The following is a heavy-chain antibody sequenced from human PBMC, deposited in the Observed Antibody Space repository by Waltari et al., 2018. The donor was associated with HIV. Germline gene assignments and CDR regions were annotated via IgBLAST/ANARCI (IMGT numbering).Heavy chain of an antibody. CDR2: ISYHGDDK. V-gene: IGHV3-30*18. Sequence: QVHLVESGGGVVQPGRSLSLSCAASGLTFSSYAMHWVRQAPGKGLEWVAVISYHGDDKYYADSVKGRFTISRDNSKNTLYLQMNSLRAEDTAVYYCAKGASGWSPGYWGQGTLVTVSS. D-gene: IGHD6-19*01. J-gene: IGHJ4*02. CDR1: GLTFSSYA. CDR3: AKGASGWSPGY.